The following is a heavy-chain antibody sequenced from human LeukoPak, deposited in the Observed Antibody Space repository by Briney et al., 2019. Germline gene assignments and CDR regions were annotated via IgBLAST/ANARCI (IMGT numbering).Heavy chain of an antibody. D-gene: IGHD6-6*01. Sequence: SVKVSCKASGGTFISYAISWVRQAPGQGLEWMGGIIPIFGTANYAQKFQGRVTITADESTSTAYMELSSLRSEDTAVYYCATNIAARRDPDNYYYGMDVWGQGTTVTVSS. J-gene: IGHJ6*02. CDR1: GGTFISYA. V-gene: IGHV1-69*01. CDR3: ATNIAARRDPDNYYYGMDV. CDR2: IIPIFGTA.